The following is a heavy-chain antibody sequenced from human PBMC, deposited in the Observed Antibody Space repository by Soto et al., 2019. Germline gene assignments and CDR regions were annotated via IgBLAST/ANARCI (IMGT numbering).Heavy chain of an antibody. CDR2: IIPIFGTA. D-gene: IGHD5-12*01. J-gene: IGHJ4*02. CDR1: GGTFSSYA. CDR3: ARETGDGYKGAGFDY. Sequence: ASVKVSCKASGGTFSSYAISWVRQAPGQGLEWMGGIIPIFGTANYAQKFQGRVTITADESTSTAYMELSSLRSEDTAVYYCARETGDGYKGAGFDYWGQGTLVTVSS. V-gene: IGHV1-69*13.